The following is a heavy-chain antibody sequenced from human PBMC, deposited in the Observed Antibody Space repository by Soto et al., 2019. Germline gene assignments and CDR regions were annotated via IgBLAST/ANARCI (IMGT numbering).Heavy chain of an antibody. CDR3: AREGYNFGPFDY. Sequence: PSETLSLTCTVSGGSISSGGYYWNWIRQHPGKGLEWIGYIYYIGSTYYNPSLKSRVTISLDTSKNQFSLKLNSVTAADTAVYYCAREGYNFGPFDYWGQGALVTVSS. CDR2: IYYIGST. V-gene: IGHV4-31*03. D-gene: IGHD5-18*01. CDR1: GGSISSGGYY. J-gene: IGHJ4*02.